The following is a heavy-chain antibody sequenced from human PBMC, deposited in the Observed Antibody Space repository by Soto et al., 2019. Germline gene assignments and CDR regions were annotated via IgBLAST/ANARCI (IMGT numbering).Heavy chain of an antibody. CDR2: IIPIFGTA. Sequence: SVKVSCKASGGTFSSYAISWVRQAPGQGLEWMGGIIPIFGTANYAQKFQGRVTITADGSTSTAYMELSSLRSEDTAVYYCARNGVIVGATHFDYWGQGTLVTVSS. D-gene: IGHD1-26*01. V-gene: IGHV1-69*13. J-gene: IGHJ4*02. CDR3: ARNGVIVGATHFDY. CDR1: GGTFSSYA.